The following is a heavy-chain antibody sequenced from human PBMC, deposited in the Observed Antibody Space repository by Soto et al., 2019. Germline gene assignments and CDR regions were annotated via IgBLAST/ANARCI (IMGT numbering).Heavy chain of an antibody. V-gene: IGHV3-33*01. J-gene: IGHJ6*02. D-gene: IGHD2-2*01. CDR1: GFTCSSYG. Sequence: PGWSLILSCAASGFTCSSYGMHWGRQAPGKGLEWVPVIWYDGSNKYYADSVKGRFTISRDNSKNTLYLQMNSLRAEDTAVYYCAREDIVVVPAAKYHYYYYGMDVWGQGTTVSV. CDR2: IWYDGSNK. CDR3: AREDIVVVPAAKYHYYYYGMDV.